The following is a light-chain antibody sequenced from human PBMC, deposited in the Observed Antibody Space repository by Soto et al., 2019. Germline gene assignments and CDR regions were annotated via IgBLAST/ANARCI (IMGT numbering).Light chain of an antibody. Sequence: QPVLTQPPSASGTPGQRVTISCSGSSSNIGSNTVNWYQQLPRTAPKLLIYSDNQRPSGVPDRFSGSKSGTSASLAISGLQSEDEADYYCAAWDDSLKGYVFGAGTKLTVL. CDR2: SDN. CDR1: SSNIGSNT. CDR3: AAWDDSLKGYV. J-gene: IGLJ1*01. V-gene: IGLV1-44*01.